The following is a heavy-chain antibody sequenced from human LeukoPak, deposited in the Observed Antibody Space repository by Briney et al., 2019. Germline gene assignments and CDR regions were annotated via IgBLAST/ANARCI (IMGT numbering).Heavy chain of an antibody. CDR3: AKAIGFRRYYYDSSGTKNAFDY. CDR1: GFTFSSYA. Sequence: GGSLRLSCAASGFTFSSYAMSWVRQAPGKGLEWVSAISGSGGSTYYADSVKGRFTISRDNSKNTLYLQMNSLRAEDTAVYYCAKAIGFRRYYYDSSGTKNAFDYWGQGTLVTVSS. D-gene: IGHD3-22*01. CDR2: ISGSGGST. J-gene: IGHJ4*02. V-gene: IGHV3-23*01.